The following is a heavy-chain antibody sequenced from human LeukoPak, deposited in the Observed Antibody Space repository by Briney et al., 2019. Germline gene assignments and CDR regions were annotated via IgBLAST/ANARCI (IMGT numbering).Heavy chain of an antibody. V-gene: IGHV3-23*01. CDR3: AKVDYDILTGTD. J-gene: IGHJ4*02. CDR2: ISGSGGST. D-gene: IGHD3-9*01. CDR1: GFTFSSYA. Sequence: GGSLRLSCAASGFTFSSYAMSWVRQAPGKGVEWVSAISGSGGSTYYADSVKGRFTISRDNSKNTLYLQMNSLRAEDTAVYYCAKVDYDILTGTDWGQGTLVTVSS.